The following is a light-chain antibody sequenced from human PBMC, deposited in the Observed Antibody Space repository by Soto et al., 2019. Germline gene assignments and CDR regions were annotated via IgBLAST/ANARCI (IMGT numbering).Light chain of an antibody. Sequence: EIMLTQSPVTLSLSPGERATLSCRASQSVTSFLAWYQQKPGQAPRLLIYDVSNRATGIPARFSGSGSGTDFTVTISGLEPEDFAVYYCQQRSNWPLTFGGGNKVEIK. J-gene: IGKJ4*01. CDR3: QQRSNWPLT. CDR2: DVS. V-gene: IGKV3-11*01. CDR1: QSVTSF.